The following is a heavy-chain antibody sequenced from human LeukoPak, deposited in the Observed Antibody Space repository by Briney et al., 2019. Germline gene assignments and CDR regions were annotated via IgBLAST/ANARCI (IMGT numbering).Heavy chain of an antibody. Sequence: AGESLKISCKGSGYSFTTYWIGWVRQMPGKGLEWMGIIYPRDSDTRYSPSFQGQVTISADKSISTAYLQWSSLKASDTAMYYCARLSRSITIFGVVMRAFDIWGQGTMVTVSS. V-gene: IGHV5-51*01. CDR3: ARLSRSITIFGVVMRAFDI. CDR1: GYSFTTYW. D-gene: IGHD3-3*01. CDR2: IYPRDSDT. J-gene: IGHJ3*02.